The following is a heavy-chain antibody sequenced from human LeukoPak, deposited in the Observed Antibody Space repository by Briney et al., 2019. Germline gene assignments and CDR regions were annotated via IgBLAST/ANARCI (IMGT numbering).Heavy chain of an antibody. V-gene: IGHV3-23*01. Sequence: GGSLRLSCAASGFTFSSYAMSWVRQAPGKGLEWVSAISGSGGSTYYADSVKGRFTISRDNSKNTLYLQMNSLRAEDTAVYYCAEDYYDSSSTYYFDYWGQGTLVTVSS. D-gene: IGHD3-22*01. J-gene: IGHJ4*02. CDR1: GFTFSSYA. CDR3: AEDYYDSSSTYYFDY. CDR2: ISGSGGST.